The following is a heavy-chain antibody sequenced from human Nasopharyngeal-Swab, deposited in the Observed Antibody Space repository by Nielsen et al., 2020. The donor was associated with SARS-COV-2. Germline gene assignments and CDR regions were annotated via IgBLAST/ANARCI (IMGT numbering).Heavy chain of an antibody. CDR2: INSDGSRT. V-gene: IGHV3-74*01. CDR1: GFTFSSYW. J-gene: IGHJ4*02. D-gene: IGHD2-2*01. CDR3: AREGRYQQQTHPFDY. Sequence: GESLKISCAASGFTFSSYWMNWVRQAPGKGLVWVSRINSDGSRTSYVDSVKGRFTISSDNAENTLFLRMNSLRAEDTAVYNCAREGRYQQQTHPFDYWGQGTPVTVSS.